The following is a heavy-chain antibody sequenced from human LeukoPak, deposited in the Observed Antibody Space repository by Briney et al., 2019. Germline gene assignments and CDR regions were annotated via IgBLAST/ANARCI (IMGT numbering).Heavy chain of an antibody. CDR1: GGSISSYY. Sequence: SETLSLTCTVSGGSISSYYWSWIRQPPGKGLEWIGYIYASGSTNYNPSLKCRVTISVDTSKNQFSLKLGSVTAADTAVYYCAGPTDDAFDIWGQGTMVTVSS. D-gene: IGHD1-26*01. V-gene: IGHV4-4*09. CDR2: IYASGST. J-gene: IGHJ3*02. CDR3: AGPTDDAFDI.